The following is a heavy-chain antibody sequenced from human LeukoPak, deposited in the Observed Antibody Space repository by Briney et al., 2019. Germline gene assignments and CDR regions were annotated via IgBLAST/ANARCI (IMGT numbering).Heavy chain of an antibody. J-gene: IGHJ4*02. CDR2: ISSSGSTI. CDR3: PREGVSEFAATEIRY. V-gene: IGHV3-11*04. D-gene: IGHD2/OR15-2a*01. CDR1: GFTFSDYY. Sequence: GGSLRLSFAASGFTFSDYYMSWIRQAPGKGLEWVSYISSSGSTIYYADSVKGRFTISRDNAKNSLYLQMNSLRAEDTAVYYCPREGVSEFAATEIRYWGQGTLVTVSS.